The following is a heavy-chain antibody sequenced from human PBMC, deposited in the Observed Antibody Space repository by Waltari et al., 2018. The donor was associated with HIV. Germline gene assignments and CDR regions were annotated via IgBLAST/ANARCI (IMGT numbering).Heavy chain of an antibody. Sequence: EVRLAESGGGLVKPGGSLRHSCAALRFTFPTPWGSWVRQAPGKGLQWVARIRSESDGAATDYAAPVKGRFSISRDDSKNMLYLDMNSLRTEDSAVYYCTTIVEVMGTIRPGGAWGQGTMVTVSS. J-gene: IGHJ3*01. CDR2: IRSESDGAAT. CDR3: TTIVEVMGTIRPGGA. CDR1: RFTFPTPW. V-gene: IGHV3-15*01. D-gene: IGHD2-15*01.